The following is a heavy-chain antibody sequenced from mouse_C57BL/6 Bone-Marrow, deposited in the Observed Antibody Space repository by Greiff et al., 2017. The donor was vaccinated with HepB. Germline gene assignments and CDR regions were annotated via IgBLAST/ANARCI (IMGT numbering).Heavy chain of an antibody. CDR2: IYPRSGNT. Sequence: QVQLQQSGAELARPGASVKLSCTASGYNFTSYGISWVKQRTGQGLEWIGEIYPRSGNTYYNEKFKGKATLTADKSSSTAYMELRSLTSEDTAVYCCASRDGYYASWFAYWGQGTLVTVSA. V-gene: IGHV1-81*01. J-gene: IGHJ3*01. D-gene: IGHD2-3*01. CDR1: GYNFTSYG. CDR3: ASRDGYYASWFAY.